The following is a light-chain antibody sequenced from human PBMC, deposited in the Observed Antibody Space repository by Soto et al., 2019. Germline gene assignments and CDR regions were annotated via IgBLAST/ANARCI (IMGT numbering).Light chain of an antibody. J-gene: IGKJ5*01. V-gene: IGKV1-33*01. Sequence: DIQMTQSPSSLSASVGDRVTITCRASQDISNDLNWNQQRPGKDPKLLIYDASNLERGVPSRFSGTRSGTYFAFAITSLQPEDVATYDCQQSDSLPITVGQGTRLEI. CDR1: QDISND. CDR2: DAS. CDR3: QQSDSLPIT.